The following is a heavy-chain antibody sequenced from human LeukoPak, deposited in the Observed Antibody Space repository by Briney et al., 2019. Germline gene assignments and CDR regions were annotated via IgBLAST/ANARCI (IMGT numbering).Heavy chain of an antibody. CDR1: GYTFTNYD. CDR2: MNPNSGNT. CDR3: ARQWGTVTTAYYYGLDV. D-gene: IGHD4-17*01. V-gene: IGHV1-8*01. J-gene: IGHJ6*02. Sequence: GASVKVSCKASGYTFTNYDINWVRQATGQGLKWMGWMNPNSGNTGYAQKFQGRVTMTRNTCISTAYMELSSLRSEDTAVYYCARQWGTVTTAYYYGLDVWGQGTTVTVSS.